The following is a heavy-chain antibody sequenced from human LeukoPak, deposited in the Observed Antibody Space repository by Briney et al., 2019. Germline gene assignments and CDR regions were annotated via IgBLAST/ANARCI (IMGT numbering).Heavy chain of an antibody. V-gene: IGHV1-8*03. CDR1: GYTFTSYD. J-gene: IGHJ6*03. CDR3: ARVSGGDGYWNYYYYYMDV. CDR2: MNPNSGNT. Sequence: ASVKVSCKASGYTFTSYDINWVRQATGQGLEWMGWMNPNSGNTGYAQKFQGRVTITRNTSISTAYMELSSLRSEDTAVYYCARVSGGDGYWNYYYYYMDVWGKGTTVTVSS. D-gene: IGHD4-17*01.